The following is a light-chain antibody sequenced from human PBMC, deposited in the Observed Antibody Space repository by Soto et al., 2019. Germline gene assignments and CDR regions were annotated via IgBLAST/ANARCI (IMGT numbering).Light chain of an antibody. V-gene: IGKV1-8*01. CDR1: QGISSY. J-gene: IGKJ4*01. CDR2: AAS. CDR3: QQYYSYPLT. Sequence: AIRMTQSPSSLSASTGDRVTITCRASQGISSYLAWYQQKPGKAPKLLIYAASTLQSGVPSRFSGSGSGTDFTLTIRCLQSEDFATYYWQQYYSYPLTFGGGTKVEIK.